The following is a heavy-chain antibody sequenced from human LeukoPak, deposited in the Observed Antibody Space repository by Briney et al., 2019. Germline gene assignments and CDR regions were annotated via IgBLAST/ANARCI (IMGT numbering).Heavy chain of an antibody. CDR3: ARGGPVYDPHWYDP. CDR2: INTDGSRI. D-gene: IGHD3-3*01. Sequence: GGSLRLTCAASGFTFSSYWLHWVRQAPGKGLTWISRINTDGSRINYADSVKGRFTSSRDNAKNTLYLQMNSLRVEDTAVYFCARGGPVYDPHWYDPWGQGTQVTVSS. CDR1: GFTFSSYW. J-gene: IGHJ5*02. V-gene: IGHV3-74*01.